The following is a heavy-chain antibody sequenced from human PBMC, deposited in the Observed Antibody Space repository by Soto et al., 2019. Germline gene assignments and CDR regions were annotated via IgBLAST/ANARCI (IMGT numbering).Heavy chain of an antibody. CDR1: GFSLSTSGVG. V-gene: IGHV2-5*02. J-gene: IGHJ3*02. Sequence: ITLKESGPMMVKPTETLTLTCTCSGFSLSTSGVGVGWIRQPPGTALEWLAIIYWDDDKRYSPSLKTRLTISKDTSKNQVVFTVTNMDPGDTATYYCAHSVPSRTALEIWGQGTMVTVSS. CDR3: AHSVPSRTALEI. CDR2: IYWDDDK. D-gene: IGHD2-2*01.